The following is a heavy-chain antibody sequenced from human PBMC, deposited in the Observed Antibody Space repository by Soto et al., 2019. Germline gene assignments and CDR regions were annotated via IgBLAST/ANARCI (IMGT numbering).Heavy chain of an antibody. CDR2: INPNSGGT. CDR3: ARGRDIVAVPAAIPWFDP. Sequence: ASVKVSCKASGYTFTGYYMHWVRQAPGQGLEWMGWINPNSGGTNYAQKFQGWVTMTRDTSISTAYMELSRLRSDDTAVYYCARGRDIVAVPAAIPWFDPWGQGTLVTVSS. CDR1: GYTFTGYY. J-gene: IGHJ5*02. D-gene: IGHD2-2*01. V-gene: IGHV1-2*04.